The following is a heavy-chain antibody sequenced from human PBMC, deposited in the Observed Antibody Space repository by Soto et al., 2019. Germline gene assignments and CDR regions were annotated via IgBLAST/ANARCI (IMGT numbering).Heavy chain of an antibody. Sequence: EVQLAESGGGLVNPGGSLRLSCVASGFPFSYSWMSWVRQAPGKGLEWVARIKSETDGGTTDYAAPVEGRFTISRDDSKNTLNLQMNSLQTDDTAVYYCVTYDFIWGSYRVRWAYWGQGTLVTVSS. D-gene: IGHD3-16*02. V-gene: IGHV3-15*01. CDR3: VTYDFIWGSYRVRWAY. J-gene: IGHJ4*02. CDR1: GFPFSYSW. CDR2: IKSETDGGTT.